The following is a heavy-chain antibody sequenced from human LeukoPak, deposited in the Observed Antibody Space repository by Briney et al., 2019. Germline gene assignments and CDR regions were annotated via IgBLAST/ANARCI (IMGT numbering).Heavy chain of an antibody. D-gene: IGHD4-17*01. CDR2: IYYSGST. CDR1: GGSFSSYY. V-gene: IGHV4-59*01. Sequence: SETLSLTCAVYGGSFSSYYWSWIRQPPGKGLEWIGYIYYSGSTNYNPSLKSRVTISVDTSKNQFSLKLCSVTAADTAVYYCARTERNYGDYQGFDYWGQGTLVTVSS. CDR3: ARTERNYGDYQGFDY. J-gene: IGHJ4*02.